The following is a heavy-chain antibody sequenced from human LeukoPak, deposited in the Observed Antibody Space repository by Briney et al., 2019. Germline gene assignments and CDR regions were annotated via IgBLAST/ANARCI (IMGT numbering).Heavy chain of an antibody. CDR1: GFTFSSYS. J-gene: IGHJ3*02. Sequence: PGGSLRLSCAASGFTFSSYSMNWVRQAPGKGLEWIGEINHSGSTNYNPSLKSRVTISVDTSKNQFSLKLSSVTAADTAVYYCARHLLSPQQWEPSGTFDIWGQGTMVTVSS. D-gene: IGHD1-26*01. CDR2: INHSGST. V-gene: IGHV4-34*01. CDR3: ARHLLSPQQWEPSGTFDI.